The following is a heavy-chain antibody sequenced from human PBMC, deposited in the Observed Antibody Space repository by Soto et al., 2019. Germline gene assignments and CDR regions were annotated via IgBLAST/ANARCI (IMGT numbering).Heavy chain of an antibody. V-gene: IGHV1-58*01. CDR1: GFTFTSSA. Sequence: SVKVSCKASGFTFTSSAVQWVRQARGQRLEWIGWIVVGSGNTNYAQKFQERVTITRDMSTSTAYMELSSLRSEDTAVYYCAASMGGSQTYYDFWSGYSRLDYWGQGTMVTVSS. J-gene: IGHJ4*02. CDR2: IVVGSGNT. D-gene: IGHD3-3*01. CDR3: AASMGGSQTYYDFWSGYSRLDY.